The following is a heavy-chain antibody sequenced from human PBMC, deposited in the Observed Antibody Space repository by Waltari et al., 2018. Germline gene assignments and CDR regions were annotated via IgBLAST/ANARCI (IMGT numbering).Heavy chain of an antibody. V-gene: IGHV4-38-2*01. Sequence: QVQLQESGPGLVKPSETLSLTCAVSGYSISSGYYWGWIRQPPGKGLEWIGSIYHSGSTYYNPSLKSRVTISVDTSKNQFSLKLSSVTAADTAVYYCARHEYSSSSNWFDPWGQGTLVTVSS. CDR2: IYHSGST. J-gene: IGHJ5*02. CDR3: ARHEYSSSSNWFDP. D-gene: IGHD6-6*01. CDR1: GYSISSGYY.